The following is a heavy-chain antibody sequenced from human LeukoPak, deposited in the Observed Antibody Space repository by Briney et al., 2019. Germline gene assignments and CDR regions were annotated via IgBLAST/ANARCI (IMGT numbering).Heavy chain of an antibody. Sequence: ASVKVSCKASGYTFTSYDINWVRQATGQGLEWVGWMNPNSGNTGYAQQFQGRVTMARNTSISTAYMELSSLRSEDTAVYYCARSRPHGYCSGGSCYWFDPWGQGTLVTVSS. CDR2: MNPNSGNT. CDR3: ARSRPHGYCSGGSCYWFDP. J-gene: IGHJ5*02. CDR1: GYTFTSYD. D-gene: IGHD2-15*01. V-gene: IGHV1-8*01.